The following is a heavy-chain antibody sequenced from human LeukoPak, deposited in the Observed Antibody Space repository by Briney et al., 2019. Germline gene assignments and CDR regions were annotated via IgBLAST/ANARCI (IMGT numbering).Heavy chain of an antibody. V-gene: IGHV4-30-4*01. CDR3: ARGAAAGYYYYYYMDV. CDR1: GFTVSSTY. J-gene: IGHJ6*03. Sequence: LRLSCAASGFTVSSTYMSWVRQAPGKGLEWIGYIYYSGSTYYNPSLKSQVIISVDTSKNQFSLKLSSVTAADTAVYYCARGAAAGYYYYYYMDVWGKGTTVTVSS. CDR2: IYYSGST. D-gene: IGHD6-13*01.